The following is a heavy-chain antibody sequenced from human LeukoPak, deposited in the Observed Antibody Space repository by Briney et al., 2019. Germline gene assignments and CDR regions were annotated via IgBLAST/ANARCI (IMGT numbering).Heavy chain of an antibody. D-gene: IGHD6-19*01. Sequence: GGSLRLSCATSGFTFSTYWMSWVRQAPGKGLEWVANIKQDGSEKYNVDSVKGRFTISRDNAKNSLYLQMNSLRVEDTAVYYCARDCCGSGGLHYWGQGTLVTVSS. J-gene: IGHJ4*02. CDR3: ARDCCGSGGLHY. CDR2: IKQDGSEK. CDR1: GFTFSTYW. V-gene: IGHV3-7*01.